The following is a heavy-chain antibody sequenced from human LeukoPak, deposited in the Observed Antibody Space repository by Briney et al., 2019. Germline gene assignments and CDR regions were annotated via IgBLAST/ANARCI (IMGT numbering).Heavy chain of an antibody. CDR2: INPNSGGT. V-gene: IGHV1-2*02. D-gene: IGHD2-2*01. Sequence: ASVKVSCKASGYTFTSYDINWVRQATGQGLEWMGWINPNSGGTNYAQKFQGRVTMTRDTSISTAYMELSRLRSDDTAVYYCARDPIVVVPAAMFAPWGQGTLVTVSS. CDR1: GYTFTSYD. J-gene: IGHJ5*02. CDR3: ARDPIVVVPAAMFAP.